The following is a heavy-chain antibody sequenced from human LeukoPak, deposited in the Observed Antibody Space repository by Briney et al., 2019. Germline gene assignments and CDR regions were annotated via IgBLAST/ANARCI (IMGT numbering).Heavy chain of an antibody. CDR1: GFMFSSYA. Sequence: GGSLRLSCAASGFMFSSYAMSWVRQAPGKGLEWVSAISGSGGSTYYADSVKGRFTISRDNSKNTLYLQMNSLRAEDTAVYYCAKDRVYSSGWSAFDPWGQGTLVTVSS. CDR3: AKDRVYSSGWSAFDP. J-gene: IGHJ5*02. CDR2: ISGSGGST. V-gene: IGHV3-23*01. D-gene: IGHD6-19*01.